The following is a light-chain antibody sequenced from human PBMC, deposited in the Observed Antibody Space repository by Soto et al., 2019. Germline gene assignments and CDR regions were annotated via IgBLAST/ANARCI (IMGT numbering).Light chain of an antibody. J-gene: IGKJ1*01. V-gene: IGKV1-5*01. CDR2: DAS. Sequence: DIQMTQAPSTLSASLGDTVTVTCRAGQSFSGWLAWYQQKPGEAPKLLIYDASDLPRGVPSRFSGSGSGTKFTLNIASLQPDDFATYYCQQYEPFSGTFGPGTKVDIK. CDR3: QQYEPFSGT. CDR1: QSFSGW.